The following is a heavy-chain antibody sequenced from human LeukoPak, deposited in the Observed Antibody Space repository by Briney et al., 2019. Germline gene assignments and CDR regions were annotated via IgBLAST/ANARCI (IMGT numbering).Heavy chain of an antibody. CDR2: IYSGGST. J-gene: IGHJ4*02. V-gene: IGHV3-53*01. CDR1: GFTVSSNY. D-gene: IGHD3-22*01. CDR3: AKYYDSSGYYPH. Sequence: GGSLRLSCAASGFTVSSNYMSWVRQAPGKGLEWVSVIYSGGSTYYADSVNGRFTISRDNSKNTLYLQMNSLRAEDTAVYYCAKYYDSSGYYPHWGQGTLVTVSS.